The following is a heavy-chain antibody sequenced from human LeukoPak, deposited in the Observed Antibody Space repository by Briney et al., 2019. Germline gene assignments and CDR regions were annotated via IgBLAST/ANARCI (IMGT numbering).Heavy chain of an antibody. Sequence: GGSLRLSCAASGFTFSNAWMSWVRQAPGKGLEWVGRIKRETDGGTTDYAATVKGRFTISRDDSKSTLYLQMNSLKTDDTAVYYCTTKYYYDSSGYNNFDYWGQGTLVTVSS. CDR1: GFTFSNAW. J-gene: IGHJ4*02. D-gene: IGHD3-22*01. CDR2: IKRETDGGTT. V-gene: IGHV3-15*01. CDR3: TTKYYYDSSGYNNFDY.